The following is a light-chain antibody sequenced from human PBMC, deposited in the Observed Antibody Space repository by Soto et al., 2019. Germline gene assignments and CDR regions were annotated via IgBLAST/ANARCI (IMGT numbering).Light chain of an antibody. Sequence: QSVLTQPPSASGSPGQSVTISCTGTSSDVGGYNFVSWYQQHPGEAPKLIIYEVTKRPSGVPDRFSGSKSGNTASLTVSGLQTEDEDDYYCSSFAGSNKRYVFGTGTTVTVL. CDR1: SSDVGGYNF. V-gene: IGLV2-8*01. CDR3: SSFAGSNKRYV. J-gene: IGLJ1*01. CDR2: EVT.